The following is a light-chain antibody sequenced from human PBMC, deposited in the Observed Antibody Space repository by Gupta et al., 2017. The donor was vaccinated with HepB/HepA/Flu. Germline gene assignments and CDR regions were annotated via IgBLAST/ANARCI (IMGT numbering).Light chain of an antibody. J-gene: IGKJ2*02. CDR1: QSISSY. V-gene: IGKV1-39*01. CDR3: QQSYSTPST. CDR2: GAS. Sequence: DIQMTQSPSSLSASVGDRVTITCRASQSISSYLNWYQQKPGKATKLLIYGASSLESGVPSRFSGSGSGTEFTLTISSLQPEDFATYYCQQSYSTPSTFGQGTKLEIK.